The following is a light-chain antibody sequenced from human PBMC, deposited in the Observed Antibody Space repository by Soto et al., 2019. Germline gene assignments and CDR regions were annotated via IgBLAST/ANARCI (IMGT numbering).Light chain of an antibody. CDR1: QSSSYW. CDR3: QQYKSVPWT. J-gene: IGKJ1*01. V-gene: IGKV1-5*01. CDR2: DAS. Sequence: DIQMTQSPSTLSASVGDRVIITCRASQSSSYWLAWYQQKPGRAPNLLIYDASSLDSGVPSRFRGSGSGTQFTLTISSLQPDDFASYYCQQYKSVPWTFGQGTKVDI.